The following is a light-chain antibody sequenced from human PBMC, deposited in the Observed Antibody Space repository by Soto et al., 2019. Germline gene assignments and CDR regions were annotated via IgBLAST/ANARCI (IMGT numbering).Light chain of an antibody. CDR3: QQSFSVPPT. J-gene: IGKJ5*01. CDR2: AAS. V-gene: IGKV1-8*01. CDR1: QGISSY. Sequence: AVRMTQSPASFSASTGDRVTITCRASQGISSYLAWYQQKPGKAPKLLIYAASNLQSGVPSGFSGSGSGTNFSLTISNLQPEDFATYYCQQSFSVPPTFGQGTRLEIK.